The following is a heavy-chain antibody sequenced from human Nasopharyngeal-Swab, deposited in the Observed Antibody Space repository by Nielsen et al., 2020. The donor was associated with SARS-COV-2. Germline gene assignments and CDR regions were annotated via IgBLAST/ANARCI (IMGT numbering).Heavy chain of an antibody. CDR2: ISSSSYI. CDR3: ARGSGGMDV. CDR1: GFTFSSYS. V-gene: IGHV3-21*01. J-gene: IGHJ6*04. Sequence: GESLKISCAASGFTFSSYSMNWVRQAPGKGLEWVSSISSSSYIYYADSVKGRFTISRDNAKNSLYLQMNSLRAEDTAVYYCARGSGGMDVWGKGTTVTVSS. D-gene: IGHD3-16*01.